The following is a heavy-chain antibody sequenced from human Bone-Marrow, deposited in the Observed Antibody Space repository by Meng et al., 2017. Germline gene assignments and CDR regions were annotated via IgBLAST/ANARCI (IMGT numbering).Heavy chain of an antibody. J-gene: IGHJ4*02. Sequence: SETLSLTCAVSGYSINSGYWWGWIRQPPGSGLEWIGSVYRGGSTFYNPSLKTRVTMSVDTSTNHFSMKLSSVTAADTALYYCARGRYSGYEIGWDYFDYWGQGTLVTVSS. CDR3: ARGRYSGYEIGWDYFDY. CDR1: GYSINSGYW. D-gene: IGHD5-12*01. CDR2: VYRGGST. V-gene: IGHV4-38-2*01.